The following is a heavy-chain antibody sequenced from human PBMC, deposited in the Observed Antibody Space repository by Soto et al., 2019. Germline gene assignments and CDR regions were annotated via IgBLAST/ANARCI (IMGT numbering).Heavy chain of an antibody. J-gene: IGHJ3*02. CDR3: AKEGDYYDSSGDYGSAPSDAFDI. V-gene: IGHV3-23*01. CDR2: ISGSGGST. D-gene: IGHD3-22*01. Sequence: WGSLRLSCAASGFTFISYAIICFRHAPFKWLEWVSAISGSGGSTYYADSVKGRFTISRDNSKNTLYLQMNSLRAEDTAVYYCAKEGDYYDSSGDYGSAPSDAFDIWGQGTMVTVSS. CDR1: GFTFISYA.